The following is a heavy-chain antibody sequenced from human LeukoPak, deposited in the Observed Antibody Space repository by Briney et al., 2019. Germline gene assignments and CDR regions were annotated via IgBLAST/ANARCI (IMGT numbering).Heavy chain of an antibody. J-gene: IGHJ6*03. V-gene: IGHV4-59*01. CDR1: RDSISSYY. CDR3: ARGTPYNWNAYYYYMDV. D-gene: IGHD1-20*01. CDR2: IYYSGST. Sequence: PSETLSLTCTVSRDSISSYYWSWIRQPPGKGLEWIGYIYYSGSTNYNPSLKSRVTISVDTSKNQFSLKLSSVTAADTAVYYCARGTPYNWNAYYYYMDVWAKGTTVTVSS.